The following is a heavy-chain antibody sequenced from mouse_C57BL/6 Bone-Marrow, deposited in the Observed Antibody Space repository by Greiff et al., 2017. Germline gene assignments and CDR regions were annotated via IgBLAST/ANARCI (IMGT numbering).Heavy chain of an antibody. J-gene: IGHJ2*01. Sequence: VQLQQSGPELVKPGASVKIPCKASGYTFTDYNMDWVKQSPGKSLEWIGDINPNNGGTIYNQKFKGKATLTVDKSSSTAYMELRSLTSEDTAVYYCARSYYYGSLYYFDYWGQGTTLTVAS. D-gene: IGHD1-1*01. V-gene: IGHV1-18*01. CDR3: ARSYYYGSLYYFDY. CDR1: GYTFTDYN. CDR2: INPNNGGT.